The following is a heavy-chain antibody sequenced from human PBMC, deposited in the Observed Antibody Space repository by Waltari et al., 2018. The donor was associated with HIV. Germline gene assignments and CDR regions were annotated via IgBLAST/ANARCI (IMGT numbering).Heavy chain of an antibody. D-gene: IGHD6-19*01. CDR2: IRYDGSNK. J-gene: IGHJ5*02. Sequence: QVQLVESGGGVVQPGGSLRLSCAASGFTFSSYGMPWVRQAPGKGLEWVAFIRYDGSNKYYADSVKGRFTISRDNSKNTLYLQMNSLRAEDTAVYYCAKGLAVAGNWFDPWGQGTLVTVSS. CDR3: AKGLAVAGNWFDP. CDR1: GFTFSSYG. V-gene: IGHV3-30*02.